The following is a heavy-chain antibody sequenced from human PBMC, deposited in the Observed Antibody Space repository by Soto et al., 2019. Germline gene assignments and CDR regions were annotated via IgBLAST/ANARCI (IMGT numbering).Heavy chain of an antibody. D-gene: IGHD6-19*01. CDR2: INHSGST. CDR1: GGSFSGYY. V-gene: IGHV4-34*01. Sequence: QGQLQQWGAGLLKPSETLSLTCAVYGGSFSGYYWSWLRQPPGKGLEWIGEINHSGSTNDNPSLKSRVTISVDTSKHQFALKVSSVTAADTAVYYCAREGIAVATDYWGQGTLVTVSS. CDR3: AREGIAVATDY. J-gene: IGHJ4*02.